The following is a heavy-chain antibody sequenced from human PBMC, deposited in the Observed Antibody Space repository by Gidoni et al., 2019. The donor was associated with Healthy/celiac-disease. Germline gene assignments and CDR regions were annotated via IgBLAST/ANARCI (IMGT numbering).Heavy chain of an antibody. CDR2: IKQDGSDK. CDR1: GFTFSSYW. Sequence: EVQLVESGGALVQPGGSLRLSCAASGFTFSSYWMSWVRQAPGKGLEWVANIKQDGSDKNYVDSVKGRFTISRDNAKNSLYLQMNSLRAEDTAVYYCARVYSSSSGRAIDYWGQGTLVAVSS. CDR3: ARVYSSSSGRAIDY. D-gene: IGHD6-6*01. V-gene: IGHV3-7*01. J-gene: IGHJ4*02.